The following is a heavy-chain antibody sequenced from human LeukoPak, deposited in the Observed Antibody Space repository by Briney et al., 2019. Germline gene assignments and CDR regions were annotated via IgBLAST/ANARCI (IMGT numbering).Heavy chain of an antibody. CDR3: AREGPEVGGFDMDV. J-gene: IGHJ6*03. CDR1: GYSISSGYY. D-gene: IGHD3-10*01. CDR2: IYHSGST. V-gene: IGHV4-38-2*02. Sequence: SETLSLTYTVSGYSISSGYYWGWIRPPPGKGLEWIGSIYHSGSTYYNPSLKSRVTISVDTSKNQFSLKLSSVTAADTAVYYCAREGPEVGGFDMDVWGKGTTVTVSS.